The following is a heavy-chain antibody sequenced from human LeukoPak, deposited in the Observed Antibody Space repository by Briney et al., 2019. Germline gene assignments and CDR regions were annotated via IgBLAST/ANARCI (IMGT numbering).Heavy chain of an antibody. J-gene: IGHJ4*02. V-gene: IGHV3-74*01. Sequence: GGSLRLSCAASEFTFWMHWVRQAPGKGLVWVSQINGDGSSTSYADSVKGRFTISRDNAKNTLYLQMNSLRAEDTAVYYCGNLDWGQGPLVTVSS. CDR2: INGDGSST. CDR3: GNLD. CDR1: EFTFW.